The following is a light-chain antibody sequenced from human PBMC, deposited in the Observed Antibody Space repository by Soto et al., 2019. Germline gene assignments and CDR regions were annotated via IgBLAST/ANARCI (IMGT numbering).Light chain of an antibody. CDR1: QSVSSN. V-gene: IGKV3D-15*01. CDR2: GAS. J-gene: IGKJ1*01. Sequence: EILMAQSRPRLSASPAERATHSCTASQSVSSNLAWYQQKPGQAPRLLIYGASSRATGIPDRFSGSGSGTEFTLSISSLQSEDFAVYYCQQYYNWPRTFGQGTKVDNK. CDR3: QQYYNWPRT.